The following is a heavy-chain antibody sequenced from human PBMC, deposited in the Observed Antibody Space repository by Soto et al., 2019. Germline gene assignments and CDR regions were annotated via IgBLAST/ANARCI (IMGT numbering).Heavy chain of an antibody. CDR1: GFTFSSYA. CDR2: ISYDGSNK. J-gene: IGHJ4*02. V-gene: IGHV3-30-3*01. CDR3: ASELERLLVD. Sequence: QVQLVESGGGVVQPGRSLRLSCAASGFTFSSYAMHWVRQAPGKGLEWVAVISYDGSNKYYADPVKGRFTISRDNSNHSLYLQMNSLRAEDTAVYSCASELERLLVDWGQGTLVTVSS. D-gene: IGHD1-1*01.